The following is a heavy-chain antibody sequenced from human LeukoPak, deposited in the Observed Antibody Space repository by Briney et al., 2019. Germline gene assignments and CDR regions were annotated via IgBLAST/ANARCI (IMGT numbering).Heavy chain of an antibody. CDR2: IFYSGRT. J-gene: IGHJ5*02. CDR1: GGSTSSYY. V-gene: IGHV4-59*01. CDR3: ARTKVGWNSNWFDP. Sequence: SETLSLTCTVSGGSTSSYYWSWIRQPPGKGLEWIGYIFYSGRTNYNPSLKSRVTMSVDTSKNQFSLKLSSVTAADTAVYYCARTKVGWNSNWFDPWGQGTLVTVSS. D-gene: IGHD1-7*01.